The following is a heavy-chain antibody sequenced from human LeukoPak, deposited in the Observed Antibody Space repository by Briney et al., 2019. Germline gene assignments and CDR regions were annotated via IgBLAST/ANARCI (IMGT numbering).Heavy chain of an antibody. J-gene: IGHJ4*02. CDR2: IYYSGST. CDR1: GGSISSGDYY. D-gene: IGHD2-15*01. V-gene: IGHV4-31*03. Sequence: PSQTLSLTCTVSGGSISSGDYYWRWIRQHPGKGLEWIGYIYYSGSTYYNPSLKSRVTISVDTSENQFSLKVSSVTAADTAVYYCARESTYCSDSSCYPGTWYSDYWGQGTLVTVSS. CDR3: ARESTYCSDSSCYPGTWYSDY.